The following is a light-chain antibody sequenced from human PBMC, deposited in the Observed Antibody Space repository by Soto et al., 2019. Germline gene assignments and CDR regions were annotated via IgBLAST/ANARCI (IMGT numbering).Light chain of an antibody. CDR3: HQFGSSPPAFT. CDR1: QSVSTRY. Sequence: ESMLTQSPGTLSLSPGERATLSCRASQSVSTRYLAWYQQKPGQAPRLLIYGASIRATGIPDRFSGSGCGTDLSLTISSLEPEDFAVYYCHQFGSSPPAFTFGQGTKLEI. CDR2: GAS. V-gene: IGKV3-20*01. J-gene: IGKJ2*01.